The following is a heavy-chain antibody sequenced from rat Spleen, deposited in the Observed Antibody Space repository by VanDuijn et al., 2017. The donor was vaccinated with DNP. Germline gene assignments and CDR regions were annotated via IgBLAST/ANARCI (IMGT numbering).Heavy chain of an antibody. CDR2: IIYDGSNT. CDR3: VRPDYYDGSYPHY. CDR1: GFTFNNYW. D-gene: IGHD1-12*02. J-gene: IGHJ2*01. Sequence: EVQLVESGGDLVQPGRSLKVSCVVSGFTFNNYWMTWIRQVPGKGLEWVATIIYDGSNTYYRDSVKGRFTISRDNAKSTLYLQMYSLRSEDMATYYCVRPDYYDGSYPHYWGQGVMVTVSS. V-gene: IGHV5-31*01.